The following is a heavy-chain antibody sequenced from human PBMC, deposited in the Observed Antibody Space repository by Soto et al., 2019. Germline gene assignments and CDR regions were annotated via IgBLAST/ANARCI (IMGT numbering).Heavy chain of an antibody. Sequence: QLQLQESGPGLVKPSETLSLNCNVSGGSISSRSYFWGWIRQPPGKGLEWIGSIYYSGSTYYNPSLKRRVNISVSTSKKQFSLKLSSVTAGSTAVYYWSRRHPESGYPGSFGYWGQGTLVTGSS. D-gene: IGHD5-12*01. V-gene: IGHV4-39*01. J-gene: IGHJ4*02. CDR2: IYYSGST. CDR3: SRRHPESGYPGSFGY. CDR1: GGSISSRSYF.